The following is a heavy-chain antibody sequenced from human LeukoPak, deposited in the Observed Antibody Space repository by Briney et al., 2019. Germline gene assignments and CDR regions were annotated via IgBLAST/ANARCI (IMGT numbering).Heavy chain of an antibody. V-gene: IGHV3-73*01. CDR3: TRLQEVTGIYGMDV. CDR1: GFTFSGSN. Sequence: GGSLKLSCAASGFTFSGSNIHWVRQPSGKGLEWVGRIRDKANSYATAYVASVEGRFTISRDDSKNTAYLQMNSLKTEDTAVYYCTRLQEVTGIYGMDVWGQGTTVTVSS. J-gene: IGHJ6*02. CDR2: IRDKANSYAT. D-gene: IGHD2-21*02.